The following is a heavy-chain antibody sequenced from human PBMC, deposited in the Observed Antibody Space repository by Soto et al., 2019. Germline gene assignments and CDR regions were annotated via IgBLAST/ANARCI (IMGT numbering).Heavy chain of an antibody. CDR1: GGSVSSGSYF. Sequence: QVQLQESGPGLVKPSETLSLTCTVSGGSVSSGSYFLSWIRQPPGTGLEWIGYIYYSGSTNYNPSLKSRVTISVDTSKNQFSLKLSSVTAADTAVYYCARDYSSSSNYYYYYGMDVWGQGTTVTVSS. J-gene: IGHJ6*02. CDR2: IYYSGST. V-gene: IGHV4-61*01. D-gene: IGHD6-6*01. CDR3: ARDYSSSSNYYYYYGMDV.